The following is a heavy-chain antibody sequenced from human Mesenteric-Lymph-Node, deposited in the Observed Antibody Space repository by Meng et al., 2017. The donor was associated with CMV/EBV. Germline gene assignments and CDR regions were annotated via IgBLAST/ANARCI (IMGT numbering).Heavy chain of an antibody. CDR2: INPNSGDT. CDR1: GYTFTGYY. J-gene: IGHJ3*02. CDR3: AREPRYYYDRRGFNAFDI. Sequence: ASVKVSCKTSGYTFTGYYMHWVRQAPGQGLEWMGWINPNSGDTNYAQKFQGRVTMTRDTSISTAYMELSSLRSDDTAIYYCAREPRYYYDRRGFNAFDIWNQGTTVTVSS. D-gene: IGHD3-22*01. V-gene: IGHV1-2*02.